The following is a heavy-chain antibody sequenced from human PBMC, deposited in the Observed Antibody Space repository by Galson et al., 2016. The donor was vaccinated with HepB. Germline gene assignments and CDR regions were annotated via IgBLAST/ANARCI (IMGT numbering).Heavy chain of an antibody. CDR3: ARVGYSSSRIMDV. Sequence: SETLSLTCAVHGGSFSGYYWGWIRQTPGEGLQRIGEISHRGSTSYNPSLKSRVTISIDTSNNQFSLKVTSVTAADTAVYYCARVGYSSSRIMDVWGQGTTVIVSS. D-gene: IGHD6-13*01. V-gene: IGHV4-34*01. J-gene: IGHJ6*02. CDR1: GGSFSGYY. CDR2: ISHRGST.